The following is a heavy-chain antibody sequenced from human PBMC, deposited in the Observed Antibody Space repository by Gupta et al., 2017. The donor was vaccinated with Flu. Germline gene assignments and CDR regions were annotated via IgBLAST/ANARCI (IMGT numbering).Heavy chain of an antibody. CDR3: ARHFDGSHFDP. V-gene: IGHV4-39*01. Sequence: QVQLQESGPGLVKPSDTLSLTCSVSGGSTASSRYYWGWVRQPPGKGLEWIATIYYDGTTYYNPSLRSRVTMSVDTSKNQFSRRLRSVTAADTALYYCARHFDGSHFDPWGQGTRVTVSS. CDR1: GGSTASSRYY. J-gene: IGHJ5*02. CDR2: IYYDGTT. D-gene: IGHD3-9*01.